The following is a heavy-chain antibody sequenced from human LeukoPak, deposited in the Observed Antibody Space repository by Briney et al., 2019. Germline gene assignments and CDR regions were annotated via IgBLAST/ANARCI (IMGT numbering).Heavy chain of an antibody. D-gene: IGHD2-2*01. J-gene: IGHJ6*02. V-gene: IGHV1-69*13. CDR2: IIPIFGTA. Sequence: ASVKVSCKASGGTFSSYAISWVRQAPGQGLEWMGGIIPIFGTANYARKLQGRVTITADESTSTAYMELSSLRSEDTAVYYCARGPIVVVPAAMKRYYYYYYGMDVWGQGTTVTVSS. CDR3: ARGPIVVVPAAMKRYYYYYYGMDV. CDR1: GGTFSSYA.